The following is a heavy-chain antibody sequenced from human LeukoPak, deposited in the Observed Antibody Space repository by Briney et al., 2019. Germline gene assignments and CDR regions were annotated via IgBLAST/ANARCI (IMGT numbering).Heavy chain of an antibody. J-gene: IGHJ4*02. Sequence: GGSLRLSCAASGFTFSSYSMNWVRQAPGKGLEWVSSITSSSSYIYYADSVKGRFTNSRDNAKNSLYMQMNSLRAEDTAVYYCARDSVLRYYDSSGYLDYWGQGTLVTVSS. CDR2: ITSSSSYI. D-gene: IGHD3-22*01. CDR3: ARDSVLRYYDSSGYLDY. V-gene: IGHV3-21*01. CDR1: GFTFSSYS.